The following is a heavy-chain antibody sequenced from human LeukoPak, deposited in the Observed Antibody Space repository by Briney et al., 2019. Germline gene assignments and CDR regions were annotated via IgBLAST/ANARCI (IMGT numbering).Heavy chain of an antibody. Sequence: GGSLRLSCAASGFTFSDHYIDWVRQAPGKGLEWVGRSRNKAKSYTTEYAASVKGRFTISRDGSKSSVYLQMNSLKTEDTDVYYCARGSCSGGICYSGDYWGQGTLVTVSS. CDR3: ARGSCSGGICYSGDY. J-gene: IGHJ4*02. D-gene: IGHD2-15*01. CDR1: GFTFSDHY. V-gene: IGHV3-72*01. CDR2: SRNKAKSYTT.